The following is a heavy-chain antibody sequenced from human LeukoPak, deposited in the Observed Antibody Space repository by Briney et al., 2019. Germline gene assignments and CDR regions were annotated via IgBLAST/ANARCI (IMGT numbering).Heavy chain of an antibody. J-gene: IGHJ4*02. CDR3: AKEKSVGYSYGELDY. D-gene: IGHD5-18*01. CDR1: GFTFSSYA. V-gene: IGHV3-23*01. Sequence: PGGSLRLSCAASGFTFSSYAMSWVRQAPGEGLEWVSAISGSGGSTYYADSVKGRFTISRDNSKNTLYLQMNSLRAEDTAVYYCAKEKSVGYSYGELDYWGQGTLVTVSS. CDR2: ISGSGGST.